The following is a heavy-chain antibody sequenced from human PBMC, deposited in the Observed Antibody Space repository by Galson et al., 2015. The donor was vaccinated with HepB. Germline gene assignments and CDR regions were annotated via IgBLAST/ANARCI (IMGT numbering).Heavy chain of an antibody. CDR1: GFTFDDYA. V-gene: IGHV3-9*01. CDR2: ISWNSGSI. J-gene: IGHJ3*02. Sequence: SLRLSCAASGFTFDDYAMHWVRQAPGKGLEWVSGISWNSGSIGYADSVKGRFTISRDNAKNSLYLQMNSLRAEDTALYYCAKDPCGGDCNDAFDIWGQGTMVTVSS. CDR3: AKDPCGGDCNDAFDI. D-gene: IGHD2-21*01.